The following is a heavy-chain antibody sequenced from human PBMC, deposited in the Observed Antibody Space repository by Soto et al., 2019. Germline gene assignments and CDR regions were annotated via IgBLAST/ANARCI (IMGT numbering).Heavy chain of an antibody. J-gene: IGHJ6*02. V-gene: IGHV4-31*01. D-gene: IGHD2-15*01. CDR2: IYYSGST. Sequence: QVQLQESGPGLVKPSQTLSLTCTVSGGSISSGGYYWSWIRQHPGKGLEWIGYIYYSGSTYYNPXXXXXXTIXVXXSXXXFXXXXXSVTAADTAXXYXAXXXXXXXXXXXXXEGGTYYXYXXDVWGQXTTVT. CDR3: AXXXXXXXXXXXXXEGGTYYXYXXDV. CDR1: GGSISSGGYY.